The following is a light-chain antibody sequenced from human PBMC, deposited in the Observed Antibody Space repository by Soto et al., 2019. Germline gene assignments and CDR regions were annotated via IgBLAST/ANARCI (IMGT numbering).Light chain of an antibody. CDR2: ATS. CDR3: QQSYSMPRT. CDR1: QTVAKS. J-gene: IGKJ1*01. V-gene: IGKV1-39*01. Sequence: DTQMTQSPSSLSASVGDRVTITCRASQTVAKSLNWYQQKPGKAPELLIYATSHLQIGVPSRFSVSGSGTDFTLTINSLQPEDFATYYCQQSYSMPRTFGQGTKVDIK.